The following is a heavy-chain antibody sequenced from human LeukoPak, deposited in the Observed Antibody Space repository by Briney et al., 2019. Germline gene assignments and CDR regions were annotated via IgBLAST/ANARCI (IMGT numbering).Heavy chain of an antibody. Sequence: PGGSLRLSCAASGFTVSSNYMSWVRQAPGKGLEWVSVIYSGGSTYYADSVKGRFTISRDNAKNSLYLQMNSLRAEDTAVYYCASTRDYYDSSGYYLISRFYWYFDLWGRGTLVTVSS. D-gene: IGHD3-22*01. V-gene: IGHV3-53*01. CDR3: ASTRDYYDSSGYYLISRFYWYFDL. J-gene: IGHJ2*01. CDR1: GFTVSSNY. CDR2: IYSGGST.